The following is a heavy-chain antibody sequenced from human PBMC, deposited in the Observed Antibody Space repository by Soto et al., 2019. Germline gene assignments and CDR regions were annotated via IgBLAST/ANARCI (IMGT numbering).Heavy chain of an antibody. CDR3: ARGHLGITTTGTWYDFDY. V-gene: IGHV4-59*01. CDR2: IYYSGRT. J-gene: IGHJ4*02. CDR1: GVSISSYY. D-gene: IGHD2-15*01. Sequence: SETLSLTCTVSGVSISSYYWTWIRQPPGKGLEYIGYIYYSGRTYYNPSLKSRVTISVDTSKNQFSLKLTSVTAADTAVYYCARGHLGITTTGTWYDFDYWGQGTLVTVSS.